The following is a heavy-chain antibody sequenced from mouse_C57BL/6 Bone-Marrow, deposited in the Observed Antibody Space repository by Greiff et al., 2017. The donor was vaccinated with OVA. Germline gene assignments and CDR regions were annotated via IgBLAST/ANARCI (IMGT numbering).Heavy chain of an antibody. Sequence: EVKLMESGGGLVKPGGSLKLSCAASGFTFSDYGMHWVRQAPEKGLEWVAYISSGSSTIYYADTVKGRFTISRDNAKNTLFLQMTSLRSEDTAMYYCARAYYYGSEAMDYWGQGTSVTVSS. CDR1: GFTFSDYG. D-gene: IGHD1-1*01. CDR3: ARAYYYGSEAMDY. V-gene: IGHV5-17*01. CDR2: ISSGSSTI. J-gene: IGHJ4*01.